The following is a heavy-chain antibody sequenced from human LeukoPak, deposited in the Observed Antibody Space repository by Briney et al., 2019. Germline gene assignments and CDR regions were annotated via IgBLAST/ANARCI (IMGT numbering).Heavy chain of an antibody. V-gene: IGHV3-48*03. CDR3: AKDLHYNDGRWEFDP. CDR1: GFTFSSYE. J-gene: IGHJ5*02. Sequence: GGSLRLSCAASGFTFSSYEMNWVRQAPGKGLEWVSYISSSGSTIYYADSVKGRFTLSRDSTKTTVYLQMDNLRAEDTAIYYCAKDLHYNDGRWEFDPWGQGTLVIVSS. CDR2: ISSSGSTI. D-gene: IGHD5-24*01.